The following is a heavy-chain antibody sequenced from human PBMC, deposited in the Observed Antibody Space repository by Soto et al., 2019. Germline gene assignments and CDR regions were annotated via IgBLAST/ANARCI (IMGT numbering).Heavy chain of an antibody. J-gene: IGHJ4*02. V-gene: IGHV3-33*01. CDR1: GFSFSNYA. Sequence: QVQLVESGGGVVQPGKSLRLSCAASGFSFSNYAMHWVRQAPGKGLEWVAVIWYDGSNKYYADSVKGRFTISKDNSQNTLYLQMNRLRAEDTAVYYCTRDPYGGSRYYFDSWGQGTLVTVSS. CDR2: IWYDGSNK. CDR3: TRDPYGGSRYYFDS. D-gene: IGHD1-26*01.